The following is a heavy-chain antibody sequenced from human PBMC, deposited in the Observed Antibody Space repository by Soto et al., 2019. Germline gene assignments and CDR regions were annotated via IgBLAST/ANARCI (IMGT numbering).Heavy chain of an antibody. D-gene: IGHD3-9*01. CDR1: GGSINSSSYY. J-gene: IGHJ4*02. CDR2: IYYRGNA. CDR3: ARLEGLATISYYFDF. Sequence: PSETLSLTCTVSGGSINSSSYYWGWIRQPPGKGLEWIGSIYYRGNAYYNPSLKTRVTISLDKSKSQFSLKLNSVTAADSAVYFCARLEGLATISYYFDFWGPGALVTVSS. V-gene: IGHV4-39*01.